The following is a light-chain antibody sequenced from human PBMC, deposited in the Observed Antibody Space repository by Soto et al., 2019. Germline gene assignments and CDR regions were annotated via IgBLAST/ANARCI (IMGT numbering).Light chain of an antibody. J-gene: IGLJ2*01. Sequence: QAVVTQPPSMSEAPRQRVTISCSGSSFNIGNNAVSWYQQFPGKAPRLLIYSDSLLSSGVSDRFSGSKSGTSASLAISGLQSEDEADYYCAAWDDSLNAVIFGGGTKLTVL. CDR2: SDS. CDR3: AAWDDSLNAVI. CDR1: SFNIGNNA. V-gene: IGLV1-36*01.